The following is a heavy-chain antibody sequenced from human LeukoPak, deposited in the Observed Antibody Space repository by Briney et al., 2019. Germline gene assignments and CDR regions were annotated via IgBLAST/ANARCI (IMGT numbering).Heavy chain of an antibody. D-gene: IGHD5-24*01. CDR3: TRDQGWQQFDS. Sequence: PGGSLRLSCAASAFTFSDYWMTWVRQTPGKGLERVANINNHGSETYYVDSVRGRFTISRDNAKNSLYLQMNSLGDDDTAVYFCTRDQGWQQFDSWGQGTLVTVSS. CDR1: AFTFSDYW. J-gene: IGHJ4*02. V-gene: IGHV3-7*01. CDR2: INNHGSET.